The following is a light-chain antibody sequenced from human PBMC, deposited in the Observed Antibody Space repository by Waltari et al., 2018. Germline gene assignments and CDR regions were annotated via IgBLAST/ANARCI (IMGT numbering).Light chain of an antibody. CDR1: SLRSYY. V-gene: IGLV3-19*01. CDR3: NSRDSSGNHQV. CDR2: GKN. J-gene: IGLJ2*01. Sequence: SSVLTQDPAVSVALGQTVRITCQGDSLRSYYASWYQQKPGQAPVLVIYGKNNRPSGIPDRFSGSSSGNTASLTITGAQAEDEADYYCNSRDSSGNHQVFGGGTKLTVL.